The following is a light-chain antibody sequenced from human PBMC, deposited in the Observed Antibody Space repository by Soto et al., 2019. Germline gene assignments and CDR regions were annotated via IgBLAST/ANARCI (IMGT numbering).Light chain of an antibody. V-gene: IGKV4-1*01. CDR2: WAS. CDR1: QSVLYSSNNKNY. Sequence: DIVMTQSPDSLAVSLGERATINCKSSQSVLYSSNNKNYLAWYQQKPGQPPKLLIYWASTRESGVPDRFSGSGSGTDFTLTISSLQAEDVAVYYCQQYYSTPQWTFGQGTKVEIE. CDR3: QQYYSTPQWT. J-gene: IGKJ1*01.